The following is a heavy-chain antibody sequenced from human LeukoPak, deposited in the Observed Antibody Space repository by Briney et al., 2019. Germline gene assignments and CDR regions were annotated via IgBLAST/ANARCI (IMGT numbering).Heavy chain of an antibody. CDR3: ANHYGSGSYGF. Sequence: PGGALGPLWEGSGLTFNRLSMSLVPQAPGKGLEWVSAMSGSGGSTYYADSVKGRFTISRDNSKNTLYLQMNSLRAEDTAVYYCANHYGSGSYGFWGQGTLVTVSS. V-gene: IGHV3-23*01. CDR2: MSGSGGST. D-gene: IGHD3-10*01. J-gene: IGHJ4*02. CDR1: GLTFNRLS.